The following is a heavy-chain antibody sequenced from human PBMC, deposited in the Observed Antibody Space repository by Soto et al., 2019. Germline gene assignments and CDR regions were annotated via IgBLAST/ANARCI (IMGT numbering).Heavy chain of an antibody. CDR3: ARDFDY. CDR1: GFTFSSYA. J-gene: IGHJ4*02. CDR2: ISYCLSNK. V-gene: IGHV3-30-3*01. Sequence: SGGSLRLSCAASGFTFSSYAMHWVRQAPVNGLEFVAVISYCLSNKYYADSVKGRFTISRYNSKNTVYLQMNSLRAEDTAVYYSARDFDYWGQGTLVTVSS.